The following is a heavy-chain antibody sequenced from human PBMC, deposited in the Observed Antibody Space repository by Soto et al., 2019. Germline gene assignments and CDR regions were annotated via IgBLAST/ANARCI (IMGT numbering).Heavy chain of an antibody. Sequence: SETMSLPWTVAGGSIGSHYGSWIRQPPGKGLEWIGYIYYSGSTNYNPSLKSRVTISVDTSKNQFSLKLSSVTAADTAVYYCARQRSNYDILTGYRGGAFDIWGQGTMVTVSS. CDR1: GGSIGSHY. V-gene: IGHV4-59*08. J-gene: IGHJ3*02. D-gene: IGHD3-9*01. CDR3: ARQRSNYDILTGYRGGAFDI. CDR2: IYYSGST.